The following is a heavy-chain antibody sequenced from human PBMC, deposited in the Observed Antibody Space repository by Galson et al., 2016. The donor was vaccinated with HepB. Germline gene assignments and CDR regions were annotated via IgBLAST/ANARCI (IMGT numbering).Heavy chain of an antibody. CDR2: VYRGKT. Sequence: ETLSLTCTVSDGSLSSSSSFSWGWIRQPPGKGLECIGTVYRGKTYYNPSLAGRVTISVGMSTDLFSLRLTSLTAADTAVYYCARAGLGSKASFDNWGQGTMVAVSS. D-gene: IGHD1-26*01. J-gene: IGHJ4*02. CDR3: ARAGLGSKASFDN. CDR1: DGSLSSSSSFS. V-gene: IGHV4-39*01.